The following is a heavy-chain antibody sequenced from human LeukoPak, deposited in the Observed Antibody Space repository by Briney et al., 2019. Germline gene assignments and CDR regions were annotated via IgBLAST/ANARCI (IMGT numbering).Heavy chain of an antibody. J-gene: IGHJ6*04. D-gene: IGHD3-10*01. CDR3: AIALLWFGELFDYGMDV. V-gene: IGHV3-53*01. CDR1: GFTVSSNY. CDR2: IYSGGST. Sequence: GGSLRLSCAASGFTVSSNYMSWVRQAPGKGLEWVSVIYSGGSTYYADSVKGRFTISRDNSKNTLYLQMNSLRAEDTAVYYCAIALLWFGELFDYGMDVWGKGTTVTVSS.